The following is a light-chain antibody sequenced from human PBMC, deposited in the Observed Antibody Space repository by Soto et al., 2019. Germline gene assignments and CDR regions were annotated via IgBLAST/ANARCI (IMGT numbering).Light chain of an antibody. CDR2: SNN. J-gene: IGLJ2*01. CDR3: AAWDDSLNGVV. Sequence: QPVLTQPPSASGTPGQRVTISCSGSSSNIGSNPVNWYQQLPGTAPKLLIYSNNQRPSGVPDRFSGPRSGTSASLAISGLQSEDEADYYCAAWDDSLNGVVFGGGTKLTVL. CDR1: SSNIGSNP. V-gene: IGLV1-44*01.